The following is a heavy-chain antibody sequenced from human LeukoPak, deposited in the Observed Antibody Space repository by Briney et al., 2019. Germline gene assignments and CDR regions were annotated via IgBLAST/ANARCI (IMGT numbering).Heavy chain of an antibody. CDR2: INHSGST. J-gene: IGHJ6*03. D-gene: IGHD6-19*01. Sequence: SETLSLTCAVYGGSFSGYYWSWIRQPPGKGLEWIGEINHSGSTNYNPSLKSRVTISVDTSKNQFSLKLSSVTAADTAVYYCARVPRYSSGWYQPVRPRGYYYYMDVWGKGTTVTVSS. CDR1: GGSFSGYY. CDR3: ARVPRYSSGWYQPVRPRGYYYYMDV. V-gene: IGHV4-34*01.